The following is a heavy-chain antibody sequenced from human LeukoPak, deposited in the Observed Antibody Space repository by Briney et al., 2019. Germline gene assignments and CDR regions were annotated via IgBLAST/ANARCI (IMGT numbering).Heavy chain of an antibody. CDR3: ARRGYGRNYFDY. D-gene: IGHD5-18*01. CDR2: IYYTGST. Sequence: PSETLSLTCAVYGGSFSGYYWSWIRQPPGKGLEWIGSIYYTGSTHYNPSLKSRVSISVDTSKNQFSLKLSSVTAADTAVYYCARRGYGRNYFDYWGQGTLVTVSS. CDR1: GGSFSGYY. V-gene: IGHV4-34*01. J-gene: IGHJ4*02.